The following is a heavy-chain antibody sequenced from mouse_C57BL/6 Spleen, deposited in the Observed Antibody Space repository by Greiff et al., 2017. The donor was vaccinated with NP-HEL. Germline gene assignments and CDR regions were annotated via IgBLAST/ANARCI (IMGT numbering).Heavy chain of an antibody. D-gene: IGHD1-3*01. J-gene: IGHJ2*01. CDR2: IYPSDSET. CDR1: GYTFTSYW. V-gene: IGHV1-61*01. Sequence: QVHVKQPGAELVRPGSSVKLSCKASGYTFTSYWMDWVKQRPGQGLEWIGNIYPSDSETHYNQKFKGKATLTVDKSSSTAYMQLSSLTSEDSAVYYCARGGKGGYWGQGTTLTVSS. CDR3: ARGGKGGY.